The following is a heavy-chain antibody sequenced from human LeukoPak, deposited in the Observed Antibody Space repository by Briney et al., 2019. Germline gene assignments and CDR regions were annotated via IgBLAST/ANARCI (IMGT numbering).Heavy chain of an antibody. CDR2: IYHSGST. Sequence: SETLSLTCTVSGYSISSGYYCGWIRQPPGKGLEWIGSIYHSGSTYYNPSLKSRVTISVDTSKNQFSLKLSSVTAADTAVYYCASSSGSYSFDYWGQGTLVTVSS. D-gene: IGHD1-26*01. J-gene: IGHJ4*02. CDR1: GYSISSGYY. CDR3: ASSSGSYSFDY. V-gene: IGHV4-38-2*02.